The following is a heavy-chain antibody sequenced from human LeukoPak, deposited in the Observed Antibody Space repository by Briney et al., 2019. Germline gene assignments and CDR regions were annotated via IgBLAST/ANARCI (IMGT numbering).Heavy chain of an antibody. CDR2: ISGSGGST. D-gene: IGHD3-10*01. V-gene: IGHV3-23*01. CDR1: GFTFGKYW. Sequence: GGSLRLSCVASGFTFGKYWMSWVRQAPGKGLEWVSAISGSGGSTYYADSVKGRFTISRDNSKNTLYLQMNSLRAEDTAVYYCASQITMVRGVILYWGQGTLVTVSS. J-gene: IGHJ4*02. CDR3: ASQITMVRGVILY.